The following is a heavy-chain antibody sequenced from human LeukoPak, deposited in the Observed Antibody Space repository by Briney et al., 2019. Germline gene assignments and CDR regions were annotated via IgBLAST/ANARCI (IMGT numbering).Heavy chain of an antibody. CDR1: GGSISSYY. V-gene: IGHV4-59*01. CDR2: IYYSGST. Sequence: PSETLSLTCTVSGGSISSYYWCWIRQRPGPGLEWIGYIYYSGSTNYNHYLKSRVTISVDTSKTQFSLKLSSVTAADTAVYYCARGSLRNAASYYSYGMDVWGQGTPVTVSS. J-gene: IGHJ6*02. D-gene: IGHD6-13*01. CDR3: ARGSLRNAASYYSYGMDV.